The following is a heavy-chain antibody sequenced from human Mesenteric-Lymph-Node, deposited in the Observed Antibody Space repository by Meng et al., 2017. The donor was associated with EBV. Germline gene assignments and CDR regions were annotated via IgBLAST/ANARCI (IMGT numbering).Heavy chain of an antibody. V-gene: IGHV1-18*01. J-gene: IGHJ5*02. CDR3: ARDDYSSSWYWFDP. CDR1: GYTFTSYG. D-gene: IGHD6-13*01. Sequence: QVQMVQSGAEVKKPGASVEVSRKASGYTFTSYGITWGRQAPGQGLEWMGWISAYNGNTNYAQKLQGRVTMTTDTSTSTAYMELRSLRSDDTAVYYCARDDYSSSWYWFDPWGQGTLVTVSS. CDR2: ISAYNGNT.